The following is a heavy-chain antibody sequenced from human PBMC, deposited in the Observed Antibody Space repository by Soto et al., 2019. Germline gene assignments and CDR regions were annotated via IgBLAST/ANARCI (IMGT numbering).Heavy chain of an antibody. CDR2: TSPEGFT. D-gene: IGHD3-3*01. CDR3: GRSSYETRGLDF. V-gene: IGHV4-4*02. Sequence: QVQLQESGPGLVKPSGTLSLTCAVSGGSISGADWWSWVRRPPGKSREWLGETSPEGFTNSHASLTSRVIISGDKPANQFSLKLNSVTAADRAVYYCGRSSYETRGLDFWGQGTLVTISS. CDR1: GGSISGADW. J-gene: IGHJ4*02.